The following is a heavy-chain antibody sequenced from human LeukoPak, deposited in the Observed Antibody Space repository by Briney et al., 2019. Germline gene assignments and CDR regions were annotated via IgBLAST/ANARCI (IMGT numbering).Heavy chain of an antibody. J-gene: IGHJ4*02. CDR2: IYYSGST. CDR3: ASLPVAGTSLDY. CDR1: GGSFSGYY. D-gene: IGHD6-19*01. V-gene: IGHV4-34*01. Sequence: PSETLSLTCVVYGGSFSGYYWSWIRQPPGKGLEWIGSIYYSGSTYYNPSLKSRVTISVDTSKNQFSLKLSSVTAADTAVYYCASLPVAGTSLDYWGQGTLVTVSS.